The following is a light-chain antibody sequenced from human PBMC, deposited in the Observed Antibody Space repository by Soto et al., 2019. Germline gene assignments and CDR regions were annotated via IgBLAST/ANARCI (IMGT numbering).Light chain of an antibody. CDR1: QSVSSN. CDR2: DAS. CDR3: HQYNDWPPA. J-gene: IGKJ1*01. V-gene: IGKV3-15*01. Sequence: EVVLTQSQDTLSVSPGERATLSCRASQSVSSNVAWYQQKPGQAPRLLIYDASTRATGIPARFSGSGSGTEFTLTISSLQSEDFAVFYCHQYNDWPPAFGQGTKVDIK.